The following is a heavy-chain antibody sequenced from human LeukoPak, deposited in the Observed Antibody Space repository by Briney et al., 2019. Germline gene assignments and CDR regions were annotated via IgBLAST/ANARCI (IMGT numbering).Heavy chain of an antibody. V-gene: IGHV5-51*01. J-gene: IGHJ4*02. CDR1: GYSFTSYW. CDR3: ARRYYYDSSGYYYFDY. Sequence: GESLKISCKGSGYSFTSYWIGWVRQMPGKGLEWMGIIYPGDSDTTYSPSFQGQVTISADKSISTAYLQWSSLKASDTAMYYCARRYYYDSSGYYYFDYWGQGPLVTVSS. D-gene: IGHD3-22*01. CDR2: IYPGDSDT.